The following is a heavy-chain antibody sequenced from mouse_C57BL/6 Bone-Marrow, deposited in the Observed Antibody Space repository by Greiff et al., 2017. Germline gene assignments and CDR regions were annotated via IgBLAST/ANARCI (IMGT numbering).Heavy chain of an antibody. V-gene: IGHV1-26*01. CDR1: GYTFTDYY. CDR3: ARSGDMITTENYFDF. Sequence: VQLQQSGPELVKPGASVKISCKASGYTFTDYYMNWVKQSHGKSLEWIGDINPNNGGTSYNQKFKGKVTLTVDKSSNTAYMELRSLTSEDSAVYYCARSGDMITTENYFDFWGQGTTLTVSS. D-gene: IGHD2-4*01. CDR2: INPNNGGT. J-gene: IGHJ2*01.